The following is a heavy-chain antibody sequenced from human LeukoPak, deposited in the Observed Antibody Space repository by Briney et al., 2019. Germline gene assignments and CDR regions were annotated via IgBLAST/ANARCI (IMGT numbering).Heavy chain of an antibody. D-gene: IGHD6-19*01. CDR3: ATGLHSSGWQWGGAKDAFNI. CDR1: GYTLTELS. CDR2: FDPEDGET. Sequence: GASVKVSCKVSGYTLTELSMHWVRQAPGKGLEWMGGFDPEDGETIYAQKFQGRVTMTEDTFTDTAYMELSSLRSEDTAVYYCATGLHSSGWQWGGAKDAFNIWGQGTMVTVSS. V-gene: IGHV1-24*01. J-gene: IGHJ3*02.